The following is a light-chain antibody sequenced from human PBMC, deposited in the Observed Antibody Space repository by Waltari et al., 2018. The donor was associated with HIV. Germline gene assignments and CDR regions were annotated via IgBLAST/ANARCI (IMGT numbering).Light chain of an antibody. CDR1: DSNVGSHY. Sequence: QAVLTQPPSTSASSGQKITISCSGGDSNVGSHYVYWYHHCPGGAPKLLLDKNNQRSSGAPDRSSVSKSGTSASLTISGLRSEDEGIYFCGVWDDNLRGVFGGGTRLTVL. V-gene: IGLV1-47*01. CDR3: GVWDDNLRGV. J-gene: IGLJ2*01. CDR2: KNN.